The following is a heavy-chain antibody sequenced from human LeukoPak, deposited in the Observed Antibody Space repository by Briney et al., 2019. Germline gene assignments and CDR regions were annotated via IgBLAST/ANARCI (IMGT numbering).Heavy chain of an antibody. CDR1: GYSIGSDFY. CDR2: IYRSGNT. V-gene: IGHV4-38-2*02. Sequence: PSETLSLTCIVSGYSIGSDFYWGWIRQPPGKGLEWIASIYRSGNTYSNSSLKSRVRISIDTSKNHFSLRLTSVTAADTAVYYCARHSVASPSDAWGPGTLVTVSS. D-gene: IGHD2-21*01. J-gene: IGHJ5*02. CDR3: ARHSVASPSDA.